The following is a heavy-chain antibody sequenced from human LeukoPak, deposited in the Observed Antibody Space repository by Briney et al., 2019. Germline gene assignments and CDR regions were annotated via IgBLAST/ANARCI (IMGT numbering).Heavy chain of an antibody. Sequence: GGSLRLSCAASGFTFSSYGMHWVRQAPGKGLEWVAVISYDGSNKYYADSVKGRFTISRDNSKNTLYLQMNSPRAEDTAVYYCARGGLRIAAAVWGQGTLVTVSS. V-gene: IGHV3-30*03. CDR1: GFTFSSYG. J-gene: IGHJ4*02. D-gene: IGHD6-13*01. CDR2: ISYDGSNK. CDR3: ARGGLRIAAAV.